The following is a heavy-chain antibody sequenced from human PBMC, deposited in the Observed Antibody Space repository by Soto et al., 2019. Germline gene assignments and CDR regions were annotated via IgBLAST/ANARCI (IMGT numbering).Heavy chain of an antibody. Sequence: GGSLRLSCAASGFTFSSNAMTWVRQAPGKGLEWVSTISDDGGRTYHADSVKGRFTSSRDNSKNTLYLQMNSLRAEDTAVYFCAKDVDSWTGASYYWGQGTQVTVSS. CDR1: GFTFSSNA. J-gene: IGHJ4*02. D-gene: IGHD1-26*01. CDR2: ISDDGGRT. CDR3: AKDVDSWTGASYY. V-gene: IGHV3-23*01.